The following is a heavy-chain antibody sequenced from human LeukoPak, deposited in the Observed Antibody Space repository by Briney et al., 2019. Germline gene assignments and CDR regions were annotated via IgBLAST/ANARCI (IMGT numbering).Heavy chain of an antibody. V-gene: IGHV3-64*01. CDR3: ARGITAGSFDI. J-gene: IGHJ3*02. CDR1: GFTFSSYA. CDR2: ISSNGGST. D-gene: IGHD3-10*01. Sequence: GGSLRLSCAASGFTFSSYAMHWVRQAPGKGLEYVLAISSNGGSTYYANSVKGRFTISRDNSKNTLYLQMGSLRAEDMAVYYCARGITAGSFDIWGQGTMVTVSS.